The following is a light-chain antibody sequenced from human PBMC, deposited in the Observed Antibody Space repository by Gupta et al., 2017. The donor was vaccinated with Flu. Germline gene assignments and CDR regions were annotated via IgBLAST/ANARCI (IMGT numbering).Light chain of an antibody. V-gene: IGKV1-5*03. CDR3: QQYNSYSPEGT. CDR1: QSISSW. Sequence: TLSASVGDRVTITCRASQSISSWLAWYQQKPGKAPKLLIYKASSLESGVPSRFSGSGSGTEFTLTISSLQPDDFATYYCQQYNSYSPEGTFGQGTKVEIK. CDR2: KAS. J-gene: IGKJ1*01.